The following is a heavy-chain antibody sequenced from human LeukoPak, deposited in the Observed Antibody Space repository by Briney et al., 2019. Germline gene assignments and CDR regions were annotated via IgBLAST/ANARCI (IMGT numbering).Heavy chain of an antibody. J-gene: IGHJ5*02. CDR2: IYPGDSDT. CDR1: GYSFTSYW. Sequence: KNGESLKISCKGPGYSFTSYWIGWVRQMPGKGLEWMGIIYPGDSDTRYSPSFQGQVTISADKSISTAYLQWSSLKASDTAMYYCARLEADIVVVPAASYFDPWGQGTLVTVSS. D-gene: IGHD2-2*01. V-gene: IGHV5-51*01. CDR3: ARLEADIVVVPAASYFDP.